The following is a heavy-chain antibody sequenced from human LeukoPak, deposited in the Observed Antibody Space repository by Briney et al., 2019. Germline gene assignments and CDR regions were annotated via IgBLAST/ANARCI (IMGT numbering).Heavy chain of an antibody. V-gene: IGHV3-23*01. CDR3: AKGDILTAATDY. CDR1: GFTFSNYA. D-gene: IGHD3-9*01. CDR2: ISGSGGNT. J-gene: IGHJ4*02. Sequence: PGGSLRLSCAAPGFTFSNYAMTWVRQAPGKGLEWVSAISGSGGNTYYADSVKGRFTISRDNSKTTLYLQVNSLRAEDTAVYYCAKGDILTAATDYWGQGTLVTVSS.